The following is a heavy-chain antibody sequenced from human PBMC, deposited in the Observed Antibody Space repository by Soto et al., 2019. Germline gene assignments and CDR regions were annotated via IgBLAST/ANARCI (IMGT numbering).Heavy chain of an antibody. V-gene: IGHV1-2*02. CDR2: VNPNSGDT. CDR3: ARDQYHDFLTFFNNDAFDF. D-gene: IGHD3-9*01. J-gene: IGHJ4*03. Sequence: ASGKVSCKSSGYTFTVYYMHWLRQAPGRGLEWRGWVNPNSGDTKYSQKFQGRVTLTRDTSLSTAYMELSGLRSDDTAVYYCARDQYHDFLTFFNNDAFDFWGQGTLVTDSP. CDR1: GYTFTVYY.